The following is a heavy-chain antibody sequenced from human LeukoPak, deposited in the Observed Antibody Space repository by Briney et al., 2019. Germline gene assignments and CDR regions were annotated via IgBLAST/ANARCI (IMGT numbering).Heavy chain of an antibody. J-gene: IGHJ4*02. CDR2: ISSSSSCI. D-gene: IGHD5-12*01. Sequence: GGSLRLSCAASGFTFSSYSMNWVRQAPGKGLEWVSSISSSSSCIYYADSVKGRFTISRDNAKNSLYLQMNSLRAEDTAVYYCARTAEWLRPSFDYWGQGTLVTVSS. V-gene: IGHV3-21*01. CDR3: ARTAEWLRPSFDY. CDR1: GFTFSSYS.